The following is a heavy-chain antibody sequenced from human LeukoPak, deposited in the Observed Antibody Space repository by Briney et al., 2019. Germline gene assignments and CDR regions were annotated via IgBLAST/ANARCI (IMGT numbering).Heavy chain of an antibody. J-gene: IGHJ4*02. CDR3: AKDQRPAGGYGFFDH. V-gene: IGHV3-21*04. Sequence: PGGSLRLSCAASGFTFSSYSNYSMNWVRQAPGKGLEWVSSISSSSRYIYYADSVKGRFTISRDNAKNSLYLQMNSLRAEDTAVYRCAKDQRPAGGYGFFDHWGQGALVTVSA. CDR1: GFTFSSYS. CDR2: ISSSSRYI. D-gene: IGHD3-10*01.